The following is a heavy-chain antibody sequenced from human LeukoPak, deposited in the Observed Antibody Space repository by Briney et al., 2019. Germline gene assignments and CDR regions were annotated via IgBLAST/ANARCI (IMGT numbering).Heavy chain of an antibody. V-gene: IGHV2-70*17. CDR2: IDWDDDK. CDR1: GFPLSTPEMC. CDR3: ARMTPDSPSFDY. Sequence: SGPALVKPTQTLTLTCTFSGFPLSTPEMCVTWIRQPPGKALEWLARIDWDDDKFYSPSLRTRLTISKDTPKNQAVLRMTNMDPVDTGTYYCARMTPDSPSFDYWGQGALITVSS. J-gene: IGHJ4*02. D-gene: IGHD2-15*01.